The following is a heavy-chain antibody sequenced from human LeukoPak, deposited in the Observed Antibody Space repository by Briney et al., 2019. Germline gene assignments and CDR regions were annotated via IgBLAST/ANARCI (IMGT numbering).Heavy chain of an antibody. J-gene: IGHJ4*02. V-gene: IGHV7-4-1*02. CDR2: INTNTGNP. Sequence: ASVKVSCKASGYTFTSYAMNWVRQAPGQGLEWMGWINTNTGNPTYAQGFTGRFVLSLDTSVSTAYLQISSLKTEDTAVYYCTRDGQWLVIHCWGQGTLVTVSS. CDR1: GYTFTSYA. D-gene: IGHD6-19*01. CDR3: TRDGQWLVIHC.